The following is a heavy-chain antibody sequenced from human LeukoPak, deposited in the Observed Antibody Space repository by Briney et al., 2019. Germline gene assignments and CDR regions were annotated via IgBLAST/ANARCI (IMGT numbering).Heavy chain of an antibody. Sequence: GGSLRLSCAASGFTFSNYGMTWVRQAPGKGLQWVSAILASGSTTSYADSVKGRFTISRDNSANTLYLQMDSLRTEDTALYYCVMTRGAYATSPFDPWGQGALVTVSS. CDR1: GFTFSNYG. J-gene: IGHJ5*02. CDR3: VMTRGAYATSPFDP. CDR2: ILASGSTT. V-gene: IGHV3-23*01. D-gene: IGHD2-2*01.